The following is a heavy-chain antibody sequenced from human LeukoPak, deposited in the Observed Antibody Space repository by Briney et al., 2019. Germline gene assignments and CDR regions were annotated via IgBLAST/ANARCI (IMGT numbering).Heavy chain of an antibody. V-gene: IGHV4-59*08. J-gene: IGHJ6*02. CDR2: IYYSGST. CDR3: ARTRTSGSYYYYYGMDV. CDR1: GGSISSYY. Sequence: PSETLSLTCTVSGGSISSYYWSWIRQPPGKGLEWIGYIYYSGSTNYNPSLKSRVTISVDTSKNQFSLKLSSVTAADTAVYYCARTRTSGSYYYYYGMDVWGQGTTVTVSS. D-gene: IGHD1-26*01.